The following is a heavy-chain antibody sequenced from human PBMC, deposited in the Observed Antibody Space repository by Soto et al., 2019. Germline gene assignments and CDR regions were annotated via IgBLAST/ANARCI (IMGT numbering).Heavy chain of an antibody. V-gene: IGHV1-2*02. D-gene: IGHD5-12*01. CDR3: ARDRSGNDYYFDY. CDR1: GYTFTGYY. J-gene: IGHJ4*02. CDR2: INPNSGGT. Sequence: ASVKVSCKASGYTFTGYYMHWVRQAPGQGLEWMGWINPNSGGTNYAQKFQGRVTMTRDTSISTAYMELSRLRSEDTAVYYCARDRSGNDYYFDYWGQGTLVTVSS.